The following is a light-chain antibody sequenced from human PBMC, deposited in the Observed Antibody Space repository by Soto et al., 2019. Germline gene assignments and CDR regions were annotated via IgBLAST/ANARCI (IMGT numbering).Light chain of an antibody. CDR2: EAS. CDR3: CSLTNGATWV. Sequence: QPALTQPASVSGSPGQSITISCTGTNSDVGSHNFVSWYQQYPGKAPKLLIYEASKRPSGLSNRFSGSKSGNTPSLTISGLQAEDEADYYCCSLTNGATWVFGGGTKLTVL. CDR1: NSDVGSHNF. J-gene: IGLJ3*02. V-gene: IGLV2-23*01.